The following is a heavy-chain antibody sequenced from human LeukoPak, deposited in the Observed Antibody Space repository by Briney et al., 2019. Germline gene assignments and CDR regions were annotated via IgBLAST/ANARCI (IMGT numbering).Heavy chain of an antibody. V-gene: IGHV3-73*01. CDR2: IRSKANSYAT. J-gene: IGHJ4*02. CDR1: GFSISNYW. CDR3: TRLTDNPKEPYYYDSSGSLGFDY. D-gene: IGHD3-22*01. Sequence: GGSLRLSCAGSGFSISNYWMSWVRQAPGKGLEWVGRIRSKANSYATAYAASVKGRFTISRDDSKNTAYLQMNSLKTEDTAVYYCTRLTDNPKEPYYYDSSGSLGFDYWGQGTLVTLSS.